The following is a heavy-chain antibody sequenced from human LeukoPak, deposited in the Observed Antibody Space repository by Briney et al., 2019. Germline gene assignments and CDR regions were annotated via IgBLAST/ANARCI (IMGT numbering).Heavy chain of an antibody. V-gene: IGHV4-59*01. CDR1: GGSISTYY. J-gene: IGHJ4*01. Sequence: PSETLSLTCTVSGGSISTYYWSWIRQPPGKGLEWIAYIYYGGSTNYNPSLKSRVTISVDTSKNLFSLKLSSVTAADTAVYYCARGGSYYGYFDYWGHGALVTVSS. CDR2: IYYGGST. D-gene: IGHD1-26*01. CDR3: ARGGSYYGYFDY.